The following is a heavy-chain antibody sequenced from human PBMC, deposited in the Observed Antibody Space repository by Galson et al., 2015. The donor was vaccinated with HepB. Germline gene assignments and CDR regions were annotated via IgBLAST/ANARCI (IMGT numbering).Heavy chain of an antibody. CDR1: GFTFSSCG. Sequence: SLRLSCAASGFTFSSCGMHWVRQAPGKGLEWVVVISYDGSNKYYADSVKGRFTISRDNSKNTLYLQMNSLRAEDTAVYYCAKDFTSEQYSSGWYADYWGQGTLVTVSS. J-gene: IGHJ4*02. CDR2: ISYDGSNK. V-gene: IGHV3-30*18. D-gene: IGHD6-19*01. CDR3: AKDFTSEQYSSGWYADY.